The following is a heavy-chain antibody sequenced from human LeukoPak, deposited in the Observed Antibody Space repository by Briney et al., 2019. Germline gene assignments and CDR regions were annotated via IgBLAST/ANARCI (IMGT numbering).Heavy chain of an antibody. D-gene: IGHD6-13*01. Sequence: GASVKVSCEASGGTFSSYAINWVRQAPGQGLEWMGGIIPIFGTANYAQKFQGRVTITTDESTSTAYMELSSLRSEDTPVYYCARAGYPGIAAAVNYWGQGTLVTVSS. CDR3: ARAGYPGIAAAVNY. CDR1: GGTFSSYA. V-gene: IGHV1-69*05. CDR2: IIPIFGTA. J-gene: IGHJ4*02.